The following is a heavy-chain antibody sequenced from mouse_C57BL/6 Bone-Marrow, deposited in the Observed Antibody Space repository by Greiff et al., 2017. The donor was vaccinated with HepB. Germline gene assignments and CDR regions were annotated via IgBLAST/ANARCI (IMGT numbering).Heavy chain of an antibody. CDR2: IDPENGDT. CDR3: TTGYGKPY. V-gene: IGHV14-4*01. CDR1: GFNIKDDY. Sequence: EVKLMESGAELVRPGASVKLSCTASGFNIKDDYMHWVKQRPEQGLEWIGWIDPENGDTEYASKFQGKATITADTSSNTAYLQLSSLTSEDTAVYYCTTGYGKPYWGQGTTLTVSS. J-gene: IGHJ2*01. D-gene: IGHD2-1*01.